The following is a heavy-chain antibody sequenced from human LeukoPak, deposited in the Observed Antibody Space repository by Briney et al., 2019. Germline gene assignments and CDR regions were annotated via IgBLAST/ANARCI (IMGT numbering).Heavy chain of an antibody. CDR1: GYTLTELS. J-gene: IGHJ4*02. Sequence: ASVKVSCKVSGYTLTELSMHWVRQAPGKGLEWMGGFDPEDGETIYAQKFQGRVTMTEDTSTDTAYMELSSLGSEDTAVYYCATSKRHYYDSSGYYYGYWGQGTLVTVSS. CDR3: ATSKRHYYDSSGYYYGY. V-gene: IGHV1-24*01. CDR2: FDPEDGET. D-gene: IGHD3-22*01.